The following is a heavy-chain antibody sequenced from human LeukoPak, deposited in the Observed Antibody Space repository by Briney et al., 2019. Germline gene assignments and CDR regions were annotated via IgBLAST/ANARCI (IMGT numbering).Heavy chain of an antibody. CDR1: GFTFSSYA. V-gene: IGHV3-30-3*01. CDR3: ARGHSSGWSDAFDI. D-gene: IGHD6-19*01. CDR2: ISYDGSNK. Sequence: AGGSLRLSCAASGFTFSSYAMHWVRQAPGKGLEWVAVISYDGSNKYYADSVKGRFTISRDNSKNTLYLQMNSLRAEDTAVYYCARGHSSGWSDAFDIWGQGTMVTVSS. J-gene: IGHJ3*02.